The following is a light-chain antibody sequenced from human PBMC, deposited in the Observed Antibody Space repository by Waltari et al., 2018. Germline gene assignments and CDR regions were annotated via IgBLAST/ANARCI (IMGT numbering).Light chain of an antibody. V-gene: IGLV2-23*02. CDR3: CSYAGSSSLWV. CDR1: SSDVGRYNF. Sequence: QSALTQPASVSGSPGQSITISCTGTSSDVGRYNFVSWYQQHPDSAPQLVIFEVSQRPSGISNRFSGSKSGSTASLTISGLQAEDEATYYCCSYAGSSSLWVFGGGTKLSVL. J-gene: IGLJ3*02. CDR2: EVS.